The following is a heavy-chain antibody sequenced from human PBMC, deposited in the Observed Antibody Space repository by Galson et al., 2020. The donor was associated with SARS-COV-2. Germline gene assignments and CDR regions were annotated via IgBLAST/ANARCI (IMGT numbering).Heavy chain of an antibody. D-gene: IGHD4-4*01. CDR3: ARVGGMATTPAKYDYYGLDV. CDR2: ISAGSSYI. V-gene: IGHV3-21*01. Sequence: WESLRLSCAVSGLPFSSYSLNWVRQAPGKGLEWVSSISAGSSYIYYADSVKGRFTISRDNAQNSLSLQMNSLRAEDTAVYYCARVGGMATTPAKYDYYGLDVWGQGTTVTVSS. J-gene: IGHJ6*02. CDR1: GLPFSSYS.